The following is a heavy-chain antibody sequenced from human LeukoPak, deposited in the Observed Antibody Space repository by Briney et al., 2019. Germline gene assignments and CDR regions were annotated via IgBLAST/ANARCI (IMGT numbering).Heavy chain of an antibody. V-gene: IGHV4-39*02. Sequence: SETLSLTCTVSGGSISSSSYYWTWLRQPPGKGLEWIGSVYYTGSTYYNPSLKSRVTISVDTSNKYFSLKLSSVTAADTAVYYCARTVVAATPGLDYWGQGTLVTVSS. CDR2: VYYTGST. CDR1: GGSISSSSYY. D-gene: IGHD2-15*01. CDR3: ARTVVAATPGLDY. J-gene: IGHJ4*02.